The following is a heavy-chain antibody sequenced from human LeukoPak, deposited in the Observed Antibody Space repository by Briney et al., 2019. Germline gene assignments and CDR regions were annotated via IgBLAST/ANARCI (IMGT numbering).Heavy chain of an antibody. CDR2: IYYSGST. CDR1: GGSVISGSYY. V-gene: IGHV4-61*01. D-gene: IGHD2-21*02. J-gene: IGHJ4*02. CDR3: ARGVVVTAMFDY. Sequence: SETLSLTCTVSGGSVISGSYYWSWIRQPPGKGLEWIGYIYYSGSTNYNPSLKSRVTISVDTSKNQFSLKLSSVTAADTAVYYCARGVVVTAMFDYWGQGTLVTVSS.